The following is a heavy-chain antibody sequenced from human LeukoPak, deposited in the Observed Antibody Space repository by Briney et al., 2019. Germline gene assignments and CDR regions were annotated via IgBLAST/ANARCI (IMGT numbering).Heavy chain of an antibody. Sequence: ASVKVSCKASGYTFTDYYMHWVRQAPGQGFEWMGWINPNDGDTNYAQKFQGRVTMTRDTSISTAQMEVSRLRSDDTAVYYCARANFLYCSSSTCLFDYWGQGTLVTVSS. D-gene: IGHD2-2*01. J-gene: IGHJ4*02. V-gene: IGHV1-2*02. CDR2: INPNDGDT. CDR1: GYTFTDYY. CDR3: ARANFLYCSSSTCLFDY.